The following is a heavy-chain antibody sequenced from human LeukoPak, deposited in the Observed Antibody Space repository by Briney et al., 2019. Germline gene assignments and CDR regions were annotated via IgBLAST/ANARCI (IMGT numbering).Heavy chain of an antibody. CDR1: GGSFSGYY. CDR2: IYYSGST. Sequence: SETLSLTCAVYGGSFSGYYWSWIRQPPGKGLEWIEYIYYSGSTNYNPSLKSRVTISVDTSKNQFSLKLSSVTAADTAVYYCARDFLQDDAFGIWGQGTMVTVSS. D-gene: IGHD5-24*01. V-gene: IGHV4-59*01. CDR3: ARDFLQDDAFGI. J-gene: IGHJ3*02.